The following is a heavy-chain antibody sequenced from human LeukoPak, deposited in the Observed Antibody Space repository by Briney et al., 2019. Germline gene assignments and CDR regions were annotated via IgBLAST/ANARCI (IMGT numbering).Heavy chain of an antibody. J-gene: IGHJ4*02. V-gene: IGHV1-2*02. CDR3: ARDRDYGSGIFDY. CDR2: INPNSGGT. CDR1: GYTFIGYY. Sequence: GASVKVSCKASGYTFIGYYMHWVRQAPGQGLEWMGWINPNSGGTNYAQKFQGRVTMTRDTSISTAYMELNRLRSDDTAVYYCARDRDYGSGIFDYWGQGTLVTVSS. D-gene: IGHD3-10*01.